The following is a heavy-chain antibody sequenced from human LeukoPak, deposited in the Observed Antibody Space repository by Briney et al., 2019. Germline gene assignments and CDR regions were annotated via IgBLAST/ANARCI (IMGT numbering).Heavy chain of an antibody. J-gene: IGHJ5*01. V-gene: IGHV3-53*01. CDR2: MYTGGTT. Sequence: GGSLRLSCAASGFTVSGTHMSWVRQAPGKGLERVSAMYTGGTTYYADSVTGRFTVSRDTSRNTLFLHMDSLRAEDTAAYYCAKDEVTSGGGLASWGQGTLVIVSS. D-gene: IGHD2-21*02. CDR3: AKDEVTSGGGLAS. CDR1: GFTVSGTH.